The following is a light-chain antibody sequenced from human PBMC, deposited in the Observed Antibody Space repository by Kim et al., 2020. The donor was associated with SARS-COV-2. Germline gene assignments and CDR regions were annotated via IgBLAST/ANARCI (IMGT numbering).Light chain of an antibody. Sequence: ATVTDRVSITCQASQDISNYLNWYQQKPGKAPKLLIFDATQLETGAPSRFSGSGSGTDFTFTISSLQPEDIATYYCHQYDNLPYSFGQGTKLEI. CDR3: HQYDNLPYS. V-gene: IGKV1-33*01. CDR2: DAT. CDR1: QDISNY. J-gene: IGKJ2*03.